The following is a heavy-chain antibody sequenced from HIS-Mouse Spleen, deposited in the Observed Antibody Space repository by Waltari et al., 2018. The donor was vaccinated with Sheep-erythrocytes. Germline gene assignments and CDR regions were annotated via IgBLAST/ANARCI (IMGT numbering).Heavy chain of an antibody. CDR1: GFTFSSYA. CDR3: AKRRTGDGGLDY. CDR2: ISGSGGST. V-gene: IGHV3-23*01. Sequence: EVQLLESGGGLVQPGGSLRLSCAASGFTFSSYAMSWVRQAPGRGLGGVAAISGSGGSTYYADSVKGRFTISRDNSKNTLYLQMNSLRAEDTAVYYCAKRRTGDGGLDYWGQGTLVTVSS. J-gene: IGHJ4*02. D-gene: IGHD7-27*01.